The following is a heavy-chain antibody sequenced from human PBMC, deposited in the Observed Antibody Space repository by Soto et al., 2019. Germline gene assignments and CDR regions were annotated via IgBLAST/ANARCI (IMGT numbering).Heavy chain of an antibody. CDR1: GYTFTSYG. CDR3: ARDKGDGSGSYYGY. J-gene: IGHJ4*02. Sequence: QVQLVQSGAEVKKPGASVKVSCKASGYTFTSYGISWVRQAPGQGLEWMGWISAYNGNTNYAQKLQGRVTMTRDTTTSAAYMELRSLRSDDTGVYYCARDKGDGSGSYYGYWGQGTLVTVSS. CDR2: ISAYNGNT. V-gene: IGHV1-18*01. D-gene: IGHD3-10*01.